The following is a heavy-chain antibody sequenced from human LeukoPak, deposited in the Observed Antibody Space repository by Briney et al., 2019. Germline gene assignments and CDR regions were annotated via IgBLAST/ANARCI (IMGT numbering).Heavy chain of an antibody. CDR3: ARGDDFSGDH. CDR2: SISIFGTE. D-gene: IGHD3-16*01. J-gene: IGHJ4*02. CDR1: GGTFSSYA. V-gene: IGHV1-69*05. Sequence: SVEFSCKASGGTFSSYAISWVRQAPGQGLEWMGRSISIFGTENYAQKFQGRVTITTDESTRTAYMRLSSLRSEDTAVYYCARGDDFSGDHWGQGTLVTVS.